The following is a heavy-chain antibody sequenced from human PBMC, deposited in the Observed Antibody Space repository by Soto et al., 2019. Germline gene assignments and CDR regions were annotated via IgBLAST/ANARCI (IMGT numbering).Heavy chain of an antibody. Sequence: PSETLSLTCTVSGGSISSGYYWSWIRQPPGKGLEWIGEINHSGSTNYNPSLKSRVTISVDTSKNQFSLKLSSVTAADTAVYYCARGDTISITGTPLGGANWFDPWGQGTLVTVSS. CDR1: GGSISSGYY. J-gene: IGHJ5*02. CDR2: INHSGST. V-gene: IGHV4-34*01. CDR3: ARGDTISITGTPLGGANWFDP. D-gene: IGHD1-20*01.